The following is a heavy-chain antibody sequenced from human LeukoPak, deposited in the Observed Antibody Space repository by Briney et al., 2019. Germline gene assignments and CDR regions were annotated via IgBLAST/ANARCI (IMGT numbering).Heavy chain of an antibody. V-gene: IGHV3-15*01. J-gene: IGHJ4*02. CDR3: AWELDASFGRRLEN. Sequence: GGSLRLSCAASGFNFNDAWMSWVRQAPGKGLEWVGRLKSKGSGGTTDYSAPVKGRFTISRDDSEKTLYLQMNSLKIEDTAVYFCAWELDASFGRRLENWGQGTLVTVAS. CDR1: GFNFNDAW. CDR2: LKSKGSGGTT. D-gene: IGHD3-10*01.